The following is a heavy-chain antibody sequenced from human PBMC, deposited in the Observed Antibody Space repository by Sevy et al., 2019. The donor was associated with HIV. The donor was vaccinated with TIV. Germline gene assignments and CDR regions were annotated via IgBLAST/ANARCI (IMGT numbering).Heavy chain of an antibody. CDR2: ISDSGGAK. CDR3: TKGRMVGSPFDS. D-gene: IGHD2-15*01. CDR1: GFSFNRNA. V-gene: IGHV3-23*01. Sequence: GGSLRLSCGGSGFSFNRNALTWVRQAPGKGLQWVSGISDSGGAKHYADSVKGRFTISRDNSNNTVYLEMTSLTADDTAIYYCTKGRMVGSPFDSWGQGILVTVSS. J-gene: IGHJ4*02.